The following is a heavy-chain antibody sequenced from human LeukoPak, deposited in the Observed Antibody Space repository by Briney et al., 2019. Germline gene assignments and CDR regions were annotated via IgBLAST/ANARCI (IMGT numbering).Heavy chain of an antibody. CDR2: ISYDGSNK. CDR1: GFTFSSYA. J-gene: IGHJ4*02. CDR3: ARDDYSNYHRFDY. D-gene: IGHD4-11*01. V-gene: IGHV3-30-3*01. Sequence: GRSLRLSCAASGFTFSSYAMHWVRQAPGKGLEWVAVISYDGSNKYYADSVKGRFTISRDNSKNTLYLQMNSLRAEDTAVYYCARDDYSNYHRFDYWGQGTLVTVSS.